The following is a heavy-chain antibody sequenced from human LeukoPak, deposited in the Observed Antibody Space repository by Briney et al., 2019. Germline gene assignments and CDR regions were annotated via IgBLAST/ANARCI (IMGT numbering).Heavy chain of an antibody. CDR3: ARGRYSSGWVYFDY. Sequence: PGGSLRLSCAASGFTFSSYEMNWVRQAPGKGLEWVSYISSSGSTIYYADSVKGRFTISRDNAKNSLYLQMNSLRAEDTAVYYCARGRYSSGWVYFDYWGQGTLVTVSS. J-gene: IGHJ4*02. D-gene: IGHD6-19*01. CDR1: GFTFSSYE. CDR2: ISSSGSTI. V-gene: IGHV3-48*03.